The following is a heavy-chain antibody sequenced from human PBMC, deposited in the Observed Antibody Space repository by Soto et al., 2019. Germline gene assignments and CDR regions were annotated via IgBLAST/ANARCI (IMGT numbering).Heavy chain of an antibody. V-gene: IGHV4-59*01. J-gene: IGHJ2*01. CDR3: AGDSHDFWSSSSYWYFDL. CDR1: GGSISSYH. CDR2: IYYSGST. D-gene: IGHD3-3*01. Sequence: QVQLQESGPGLVKPSETLSLTCTVSGGSISSYHWSWIRQPPGKGLDGIGYIYYSGSTKYNPDLNSRVTKSVDTSKNQCSLKPSSVTAADTAVYDCAGDSHDFWSSSSYWYFDLCGRDTQVTVSS.